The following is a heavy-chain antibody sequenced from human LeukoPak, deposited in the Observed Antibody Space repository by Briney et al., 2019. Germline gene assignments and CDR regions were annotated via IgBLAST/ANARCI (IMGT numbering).Heavy chain of an antibody. Sequence: SETLSLTCAVYGGSFSGYYWSWIRQPPGKGLEWIGEINHSGSTNYNPSLKSRVTISVDTSKDQFSLKLSSVTAADTAVYYCARVRFYYYGMDVWGQGTTVTVSS. CDR3: ARVRFYYYGMDV. D-gene: IGHD3-16*01. CDR1: GGSFSGYY. V-gene: IGHV4-34*01. CDR2: INHSGST. J-gene: IGHJ6*02.